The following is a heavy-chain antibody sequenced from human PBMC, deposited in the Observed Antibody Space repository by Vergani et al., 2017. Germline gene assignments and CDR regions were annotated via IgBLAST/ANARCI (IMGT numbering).Heavy chain of an antibody. CDR2: INAGNGNT. V-gene: IGHV1-3*01. J-gene: IGHJ6*03. CDR3: ARDPLLVNEKAYYMXV. Sequence: QVQLVQSGAEVKKPGASVTVSCKASGYTFTSYAMHWVRQAPGQRLEWMGWINAGNGNTKYSQKFQGRVTITSDTSASTAYMELSSLRSEATAVYYCARDPLLVNEKAYYMXVWGKGP. CDR1: GYTFTSYA. D-gene: IGHD2-2*01.